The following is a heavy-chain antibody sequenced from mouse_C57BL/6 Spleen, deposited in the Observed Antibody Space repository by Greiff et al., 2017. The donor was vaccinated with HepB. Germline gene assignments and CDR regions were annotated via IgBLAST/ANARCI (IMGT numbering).Heavy chain of an antibody. Sequence: VQLQQSGPVLVKPGASVKMSCKASGYTFTDYYMNWVKQSHGKSLEWIGVINPYNGGTSYNQKFKGKATLTVDKSSSTAYMELNSLTSEDSAVYYCARGHYGNYGYLDYWGQGTTLTVSS. CDR1: GYTFTDYY. CDR2: INPYNGGT. J-gene: IGHJ2*01. D-gene: IGHD2-1*01. CDR3: ARGHYGNYGYLDY. V-gene: IGHV1-19*01.